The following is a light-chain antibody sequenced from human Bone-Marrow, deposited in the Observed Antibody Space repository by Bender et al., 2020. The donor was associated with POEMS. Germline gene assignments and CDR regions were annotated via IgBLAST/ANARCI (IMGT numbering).Light chain of an antibody. CDR3: SSFTAMNTFV. CDR1: SSYVGGYES. Sequence: QSALTQPASVSGSPGQSVTISCTGTSSYVGGYESVSWYQQHPGNAPKVLIFDVSVRAPGISNRISASKAGNTAFLTVSGLQPEDEADYYCSSFTAMNTFVFGSGTTVTVL. CDR2: DVS. V-gene: IGLV2-14*03. J-gene: IGLJ1*01.